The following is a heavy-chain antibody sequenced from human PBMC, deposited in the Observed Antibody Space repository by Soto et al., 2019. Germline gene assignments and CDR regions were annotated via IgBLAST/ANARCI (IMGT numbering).Heavy chain of an antibody. D-gene: IGHD1-26*01. Sequence: EVQLLESGGGLVQPGGSLRLSCAASGFTFSSYAMRWVRQAPGKGLEWVSGISGGGGTTYYADSVKGRFTISRDNSKNTLYLQMNSLRAEDTAVYYCAKVYLVGATTGLDYWGQGTLVTVSS. CDR2: ISGGGGTT. J-gene: IGHJ4*02. CDR1: GFTFSSYA. CDR3: AKVYLVGATTGLDY. V-gene: IGHV3-23*01.